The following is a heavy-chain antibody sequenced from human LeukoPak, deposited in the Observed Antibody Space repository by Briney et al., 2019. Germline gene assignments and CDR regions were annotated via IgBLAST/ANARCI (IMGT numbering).Heavy chain of an antibody. V-gene: IGHV3-23*01. CDR3: ARRDYFDY. J-gene: IGHJ4*02. CDR2: ITSGGST. Sequence: GGSLRLSCAAPGFTFSSYAMSWVRQAPGKGLEWVSAITSGGSTFYADSVMGRFTISRDNSKNTLYLQMYNLRAEDTAVYYCARRDYFDYWGQGTLVTVSS. CDR1: GFTFSSYA.